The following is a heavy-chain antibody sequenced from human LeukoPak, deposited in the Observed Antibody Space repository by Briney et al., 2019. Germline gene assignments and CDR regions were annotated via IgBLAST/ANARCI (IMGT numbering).Heavy chain of an antibody. Sequence: GGSLRLSCAASGFTLRSYWMHWVRQAPGKGLVWVSRINSDGSSTDFADSVKGRFTISRDNVKNTLYLQMNSLRAEDTAVYYCAREDSSGWYFDYWGQGTLVTVSS. D-gene: IGHD6-19*01. CDR3: AREDSSGWYFDY. CDR2: INSDGSST. V-gene: IGHV3-74*01. CDR1: GFTLRSYW. J-gene: IGHJ4*02.